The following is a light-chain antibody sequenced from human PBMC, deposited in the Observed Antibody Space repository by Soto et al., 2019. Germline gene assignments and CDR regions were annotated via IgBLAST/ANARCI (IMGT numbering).Light chain of an antibody. CDR3: SSDTSSNNYV. CDR2: EVS. Sequence: QSALTQPASVSGSPGQTITPSCTGTSSDVGGCNYVSWYQQHPGKAPKLMIYEVSKRPSEVFNRFSGSKSGNTASLTISGLQAEDEADYYCSSDTSSNNYVFGTGTKVTVL. V-gene: IGLV2-14*01. CDR1: SSDVGGCNY. J-gene: IGLJ1*01.